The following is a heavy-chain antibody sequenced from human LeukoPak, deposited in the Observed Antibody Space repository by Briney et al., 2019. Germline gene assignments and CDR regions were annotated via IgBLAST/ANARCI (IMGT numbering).Heavy chain of an antibody. CDR1: GGSISNNNYY. D-gene: IGHD5-18*01. CDR2: IYYSGST. J-gene: IGHJ4*02. CDR3: ARGIHLRGYSSPPEY. V-gene: IGHV4-39*07. Sequence: PSEPLSLTCPVSGGSISNNNYYWAWIRQPPGQGLEWIGTIYYSGSTYYNPSLKSRVTISVDTSKNQFSLKLSSVTAADTAVYYCARGIHLRGYSSPPEYWGQGTLVTVSS.